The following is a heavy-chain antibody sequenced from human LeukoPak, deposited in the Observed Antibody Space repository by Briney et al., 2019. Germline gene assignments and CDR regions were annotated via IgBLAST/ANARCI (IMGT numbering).Heavy chain of an antibody. V-gene: IGHV3-33*01. Sequence: GRSLRLSCAVSGFPFSSHGMHWVRQAPGRGLEWVAVIWFDGSNTNYADSVKGRFTISRDNSKNTLYMQMNSLRAEDTAVYYCARGPSGPYCGVDVWGQGTTVTVSS. D-gene: IGHD3-10*01. CDR1: GFPFSSHG. CDR3: ARGPSGPYCGVDV. J-gene: IGHJ6*02. CDR2: IWFDGSNT.